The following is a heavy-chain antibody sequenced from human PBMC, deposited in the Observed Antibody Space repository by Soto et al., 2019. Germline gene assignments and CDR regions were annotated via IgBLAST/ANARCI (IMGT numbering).Heavy chain of an antibody. CDR2: TYPEDSQT. CDR3: ARLKRDGHNYSPLYY. J-gene: IGHJ4*02. D-gene: IGHD5-12*01. Sequence: PGESLKISCKASGYSFTSYWIGWVRQISGKGLEWMGITYPEDSQTLYSPSFQGQVTISVDKSISTVYLQWSSLKASDTAMYYCARLKRDGHNYSPLYYWGQGTLVTVSS. V-gene: IGHV5-51*01. CDR1: GYSFTSYW.